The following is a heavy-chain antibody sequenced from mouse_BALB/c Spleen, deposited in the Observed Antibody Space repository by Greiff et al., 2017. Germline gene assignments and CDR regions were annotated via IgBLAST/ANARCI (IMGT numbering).Heavy chain of an antibody. CDR2: IRLKSNNYAT. CDR3: TREPWFAY. CDR1: GFTFSNYW. V-gene: IGHV6-6*02. J-gene: IGHJ3*01. Sequence: EVKVEESGGGLVQPGGSMKLSCVASGFTFSNYWMNWVRQSPEKGLEWVAEIRLKSNNYATHYAESVKGRFTISRDDSKSSVYLQMNNLRAEDTGIYYCTREPWFAYWGQGTLVTVSA.